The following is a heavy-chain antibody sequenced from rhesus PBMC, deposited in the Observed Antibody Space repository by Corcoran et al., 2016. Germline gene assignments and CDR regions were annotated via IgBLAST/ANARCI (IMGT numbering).Heavy chain of an antibody. D-gene: IGHD5-12*01. J-gene: IGHJ6*01. Sequence: EVRLVESGGGLVQPGGSLRLSCAASGFTFSDYYLSWVRQAPGKGPEVVGFIRIKANGGTAEYAASVKGIFTISRDDSKSIASLQMNSLKTEDTAVYYCARDGDTATVLDSWGQGVVVTVSS. CDR3: ARDGDTATVLDS. V-gene: IGHV3-116*02. CDR1: GFTFSDYY. CDR2: IRIKANGGTA.